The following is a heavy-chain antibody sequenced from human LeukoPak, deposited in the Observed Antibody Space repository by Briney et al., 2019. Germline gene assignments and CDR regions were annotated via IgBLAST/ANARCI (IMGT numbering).Heavy chain of an antibody. J-gene: IGHJ4*02. Sequence: PGGSLRLSCAASGFTFSSYAMHWVRQAPGKGLEWVAVISYDGSNKYCADSVKGRFTVSRDNSKNTLYLQMNSLRAEDTAVYYCARGATYYYGSGSSQFDYWGQGTLVTVSS. D-gene: IGHD3-10*01. CDR2: ISYDGSNK. V-gene: IGHV3-30*04. CDR3: ARGATYYYGSGSSQFDY. CDR1: GFTFSSYA.